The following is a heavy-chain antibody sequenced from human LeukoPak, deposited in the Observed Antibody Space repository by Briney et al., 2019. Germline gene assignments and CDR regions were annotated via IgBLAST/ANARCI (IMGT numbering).Heavy chain of an antibody. CDR2: ISGSGGST. CDR3: AKDREEVEMATIVDY. V-gene: IGHV3-23*01. J-gene: IGHJ4*02. CDR1: GFTFSSYA. D-gene: IGHD5-24*01. Sequence: PGGSLRLSCAASGFTFSSYAMSWVRQAPGKGLEWVSAISGSGGSTYYADSVKGRFTISRDNSKNTLYLQMNSLRAEDTAVYYCAKDREEVEMATIVDYWGQGTLVTVSS.